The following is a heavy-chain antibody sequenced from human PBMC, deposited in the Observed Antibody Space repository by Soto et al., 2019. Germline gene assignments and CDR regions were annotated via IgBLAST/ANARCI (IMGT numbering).Heavy chain of an antibody. CDR2: IIPIFGTA. V-gene: IGHV1-69*01. D-gene: IGHD5-12*01. CDR1: GGTFSSYA. Sequence: QVQLVQSGAEVKKPGSSVKVSCKASGGTFSSYAISWVRQAPGQGLEWMGGIIPIFGTANYAQKLQGRVTITADESTSTAYMELSSLRSEDTAVYYCARLGYSGYDYDYYYYGMDVWGQGTTVTVSS. CDR3: ARLGYSGYDYDYYYYGMDV. J-gene: IGHJ6*02.